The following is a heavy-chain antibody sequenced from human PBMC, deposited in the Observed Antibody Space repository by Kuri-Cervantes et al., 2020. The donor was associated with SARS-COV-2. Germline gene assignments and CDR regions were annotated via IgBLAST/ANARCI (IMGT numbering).Heavy chain of an antibody. V-gene: IGHV3-74*01. J-gene: IGHJ4*02. CDR1: GFMFSDYY. Sequence: GGSLRLSCAASGFMFSDYYMTWIRQAPGKGLVWVSRINPDGSYTNNADSVKGRFTLSRDNAKNMLFLQMNSLRAEDTAVYYCVRDGDHWNFDYWGQGTLVTVSS. D-gene: IGHD1-1*01. CDR3: VRDGDHWNFDY. CDR2: INPDGSYT.